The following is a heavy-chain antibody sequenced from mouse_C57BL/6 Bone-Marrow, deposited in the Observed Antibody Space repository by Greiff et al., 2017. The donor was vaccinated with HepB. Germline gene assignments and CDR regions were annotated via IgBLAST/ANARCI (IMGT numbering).Heavy chain of an antibody. D-gene: IGHD2-3*01. CDR2: INPNNGGT. Sequence: EVQLQQSGPELVKPGASVKISCKASGYTFTDYYMNWVKQSHGKSLEWIGDINPNNGGTSYNQKFKGKATLTVDKSSSTAYMELRSLTSEDSAVYYCARSWILILYYAMDYWGQGTSVTVSS. V-gene: IGHV1-26*01. CDR3: ARSWILILYYAMDY. J-gene: IGHJ4*01. CDR1: GYTFTDYY.